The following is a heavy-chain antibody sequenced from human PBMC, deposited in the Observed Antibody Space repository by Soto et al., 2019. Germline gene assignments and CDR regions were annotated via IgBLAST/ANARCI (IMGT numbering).Heavy chain of an antibody. CDR3: ARPAGYNLISGNYFDY. D-gene: IGHD1-20*01. Sequence: QVQLVQSGAEVKKPGSSVKVSCKASGGTFSSYAISWVRQAPGQGLEWMGGIIPIFGTANYAQKFQGRVTLTADESTSTAHMELGRLRSEDTAVYYCARPAGYNLISGNYFDYWGQGTLVTVSS. J-gene: IGHJ4*02. V-gene: IGHV1-69*12. CDR1: GGTFSSYA. CDR2: IIPIFGTA.